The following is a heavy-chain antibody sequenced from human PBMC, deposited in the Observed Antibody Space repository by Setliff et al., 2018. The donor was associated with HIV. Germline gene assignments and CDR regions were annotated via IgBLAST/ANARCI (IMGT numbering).Heavy chain of an antibody. CDR2: IYHAGNT. D-gene: IGHD4-17*01. J-gene: IGHJ3*02. CDR1: GYSISSGYY. Sequence: SETMSLTCTVTGYSISSGYYWAWIRQPPGKGLEWIGYIYHAGNTYYNPSLKSRVTISVDTSKNQISLRLNSLTAADTAVYYCARGTTLNVVPDAFDIWGQGTMVTVSS. CDR3: ARGTTLNVVPDAFDI. V-gene: IGHV4-38-2*02.